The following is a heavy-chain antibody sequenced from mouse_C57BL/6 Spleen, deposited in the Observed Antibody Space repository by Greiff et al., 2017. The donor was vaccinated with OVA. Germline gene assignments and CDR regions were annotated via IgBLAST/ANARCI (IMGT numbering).Heavy chain of an antibody. J-gene: IGHJ1*03. CDR3: ARAGDGYYEWYFDV. CDR1: GYSITSGYY. D-gene: IGHD2-3*01. Sequence: EVQRVESGPGLVKPSQSLSLTCSVTGYSITSGYYWNWIRQFPGNKLEWMGYISYDGSNNYNPSLKNRISITRDTSKNQFFLKLNSVTTEDTATYYCARAGDGYYEWYFDVWGTGTTVTVSS. CDR2: ISYDGSN. V-gene: IGHV3-6*01.